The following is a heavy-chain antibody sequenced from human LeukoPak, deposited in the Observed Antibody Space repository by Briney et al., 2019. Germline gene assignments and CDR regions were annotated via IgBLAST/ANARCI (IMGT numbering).Heavy chain of an antibody. V-gene: IGHV3-9*01. Sequence: GGSLRLSCAASGFTFDDYAMHWVRQAPGKGLEWVSGISWNSGSIGYADSVKGRFTISRDNAKNSLYLQMNSLRAEDTAVYYCARVYSSSWVFDYWGQGTLVTVSS. CDR1: GFTFDDYA. D-gene: IGHD6-13*01. CDR3: ARVYSSSWVFDY. J-gene: IGHJ4*02. CDR2: ISWNSGSI.